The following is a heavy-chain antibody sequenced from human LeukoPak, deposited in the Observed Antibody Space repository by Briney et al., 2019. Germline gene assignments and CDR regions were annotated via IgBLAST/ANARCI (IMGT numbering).Heavy chain of an antibody. J-gene: IGHJ4*02. CDR1: GGSISSGSYY. CDR2: IYTSGST. CDR3: ERVEAAAGTGHFDY. V-gene: IGHV4-61*02. Sequence: SETLSLTCTVSGGSISSGSYYWSWIRQPAGKGLEWIGRIYTSGSTNYNPSLKSRVTISVDTSKHQFYLKLRSVTAADTAVYSCERVEAAAGTGHFDYWGQGTLVTVSS. D-gene: IGHD6-13*01.